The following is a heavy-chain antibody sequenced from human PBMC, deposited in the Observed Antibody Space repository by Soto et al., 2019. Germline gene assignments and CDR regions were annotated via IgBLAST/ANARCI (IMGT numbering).Heavy chain of an antibody. CDR1: GYTFISHG. J-gene: IGHJ6*02. Sequence: QVQLVQSGVEVKKPGASVKVSCKASGYTFISHGISWVRQAPGQGLEWMGWISGKNGNTNYAQKLQGRVTLTTDTSTSTAYMELRSLRSDDTAVYYGASVSSSNVVVTDYGMDVGGQGTTVTVSS. D-gene: IGHD2-15*01. CDR3: ASVSSSNVVVTDYGMDV. CDR2: ISGKNGNT. V-gene: IGHV1-18*04.